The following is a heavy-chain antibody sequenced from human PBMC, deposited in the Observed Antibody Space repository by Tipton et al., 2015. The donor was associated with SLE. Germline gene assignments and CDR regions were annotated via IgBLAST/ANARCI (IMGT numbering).Heavy chain of an antibody. J-gene: IGHJ4*02. CDR1: GASLSSGGYY. Sequence: TLSLTCTVSGASLSSGGYYWNWIRQPPGKGLEWIGYIFYTGSTSYNPSLKSRVTISVDTSKNQFSLKLSSVTAADTAMYYCARAILTGYYFFDYWGQGTLVTASS. V-gene: IGHV4-61*08. CDR3: ARAILTGYYFFDY. D-gene: IGHD3-9*01. CDR2: IFYTGST.